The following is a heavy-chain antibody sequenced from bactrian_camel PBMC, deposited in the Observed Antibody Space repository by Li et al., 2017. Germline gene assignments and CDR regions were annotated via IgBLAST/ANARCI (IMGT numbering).Heavy chain of an antibody. J-gene: IGHJ4*01. CDR3: TKDRSYGTRNWVQST. CDR2: INSENKI. D-gene: IGHD3*01. CDR1: RYIDSSYC. V-gene: IGHV3S1*01. Sequence: HVQLVESGGGSVQAGGSLRLSCTASRYIDSSYCMAWFRQAPGKEREGVAQINSENKITYADSVRGRFTVSRDNAKNTLYLQMNSLEPEDTAMYYCTKDRSYGTRNWVQSTRGQGTQVTVS.